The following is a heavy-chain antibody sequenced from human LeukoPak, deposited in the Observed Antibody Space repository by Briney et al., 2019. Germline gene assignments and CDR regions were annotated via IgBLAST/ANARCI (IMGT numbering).Heavy chain of an antibody. CDR3: ARMVNYGGNSYYYHGMDV. Sequence: GGSLRLSCAASGFTFSDYYMSWIRQAPGKGLEWVSYISSSGSTIYYADSVEGRFTISRDNAKNSLYLQMNSLRAEDTAVYYCARMVNYGGNSYYYHGMDVWGQGTTVTVSS. D-gene: IGHD4-17*01. CDR1: GFTFSDYY. V-gene: IGHV3-11*01. J-gene: IGHJ6*02. CDR2: ISSSGSTI.